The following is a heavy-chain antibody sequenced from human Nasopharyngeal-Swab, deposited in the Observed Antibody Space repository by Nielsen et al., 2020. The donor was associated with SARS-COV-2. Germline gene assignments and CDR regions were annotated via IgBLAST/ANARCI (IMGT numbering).Heavy chain of an antibody. V-gene: IGHV3-53*01. Sequence: GGSLRLSCAASGFTVSGNFMTWVRQAPGKGLEWVSVIYSAGQTNYADSVKGRFTISRDTSKNTLYLQMNSLRAEDTAVYYCARGVGVDDFWSGRFDYWGQGTLVTVSS. D-gene: IGHD3-3*01. CDR3: ARGVGVDDFWSGRFDY. CDR2: IYSAGQT. J-gene: IGHJ4*02. CDR1: GFTVSGNF.